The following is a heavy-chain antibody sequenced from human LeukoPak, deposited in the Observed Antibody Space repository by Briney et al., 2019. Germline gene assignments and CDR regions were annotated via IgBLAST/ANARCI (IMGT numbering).Heavy chain of an antibody. D-gene: IGHD4-11*01. CDR1: GYTFAGYY. J-gene: IGHJ5*02. Sequence: ASVKVSCKASGYTFAGYYMHWVRQAPGQGLEWMGWINPNSGGTNYAQKFQGRVTMTRDTSTSTAYMELSRLRSDDTAVYYCAILPAVAVTTLDGLRKTWGQGTLVTVSS. CDR3: AILPAVAVTTLDGLRKT. CDR2: INPNSGGT. V-gene: IGHV1-2*02.